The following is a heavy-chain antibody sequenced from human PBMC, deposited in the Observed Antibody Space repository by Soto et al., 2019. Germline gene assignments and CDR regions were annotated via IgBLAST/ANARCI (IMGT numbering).Heavy chain of an antibody. CDR1: GFTFRSYG. Sequence: GGSLRLSCAASGFTFRSYGMHWVRQAPGKGLEWVAVIWYDGGNKYYADSVKGRFTISRDNSKNTLYLQMNSLRAEDTAIYYCVRDAGYYNSFVYYWGQGTLVTVSS. CDR3: VRDAGYYNSFVYY. J-gene: IGHJ4*02. V-gene: IGHV3-33*01. D-gene: IGHD3-9*01. CDR2: IWYDGGNK.